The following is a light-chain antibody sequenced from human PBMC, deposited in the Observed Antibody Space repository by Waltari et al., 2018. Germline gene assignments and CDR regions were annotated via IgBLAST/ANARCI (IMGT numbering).Light chain of an antibody. V-gene: IGKV4-1*01. CDR1: QSVLHTSNNMNY. Sequence: DIVMTQSPDSLAVSLGERAIINCKSSQSVLHTSNNMNYLAWYQHKPGQPPKLLIYWAANREFGVPDRFTGRGSGTDFTLTISSLQAEDVAVYYCHQYYSSPYTFGQGTKLEI. CDR2: WAA. CDR3: HQYYSSPYT. J-gene: IGKJ2*01.